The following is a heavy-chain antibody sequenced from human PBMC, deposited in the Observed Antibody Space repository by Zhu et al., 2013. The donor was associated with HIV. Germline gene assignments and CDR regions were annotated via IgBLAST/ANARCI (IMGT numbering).Heavy chain of an antibody. V-gene: IGHV1-69*02. CDR3: VRRGQGLVVVPAWPHYYYYYGMDV. D-gene: IGHD2-2*01. J-gene: IGHJ6*02. Sequence: QVQLVQSGAEVKKPGSSVKVSCKASGGTFSSYTISWVRQAPGQGLEWMGRIIPILGIANYAQKFQGRVTITADKSTSTAYMELSSLRSEDTAVYYCVRRGQGLVVVPAWPHYYYYYGMDVWGRRDHGHRLL. CDR2: IIPILGIA. CDR1: GGTFSSYT.